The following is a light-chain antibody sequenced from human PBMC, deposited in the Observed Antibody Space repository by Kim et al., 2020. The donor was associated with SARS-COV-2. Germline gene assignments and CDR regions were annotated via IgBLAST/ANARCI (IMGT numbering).Light chain of an antibody. V-gene: IGLV1-40*01. Sequence: QSVLTQPPSVSGAPGQRVTISCTGTFSNIGAGYDVHWYQQVPGAAPKLLIYGHTNRPSGVPDRFSGSKSDTSASLAITGLQPEDEADYYCQSYDSSLNKYGFGAGTKVTVL. CDR2: GHT. CDR1: FSNIGAGYD. J-gene: IGLJ1*01. CDR3: QSYDSSLNKYG.